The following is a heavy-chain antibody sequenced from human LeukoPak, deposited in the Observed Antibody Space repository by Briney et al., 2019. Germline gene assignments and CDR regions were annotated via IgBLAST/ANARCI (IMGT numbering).Heavy chain of an antibody. Sequence: PSQTLSFTCAVSGGSISSGGYSWSWIRQPPGKGLEWIGYIYHSGSTYYNPSLKSRVTISVDRSKNQFSLKLSSVTAADTAAYYCARGFAGATVTTFDYWGQGTLVTVSS. D-gene: IGHD4-17*01. V-gene: IGHV4-30-2*01. J-gene: IGHJ4*02. CDR3: ARGFAGATVTTFDY. CDR2: IYHSGST. CDR1: GGSISSGGYS.